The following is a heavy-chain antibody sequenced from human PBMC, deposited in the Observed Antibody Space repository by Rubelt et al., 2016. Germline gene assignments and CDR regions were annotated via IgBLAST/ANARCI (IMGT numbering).Heavy chain of an antibody. J-gene: IGHJ4*02. CDR1: GFAFDTYK. Sequence: EVQLVESGGGLVKPGGSLRLSCAASGFAFDTYKMNWIRQAPGKGLEWVSSISSSSTYMYYADSVKGRFTISRDDAKNSLYLQMNSLRAEATAVYYCARDVQWVYRGTDYWGQGTLVTVSS. D-gene: IGHD1-1*01. CDR3: ARDVQWVYRGTDY. V-gene: IGHV3-21*01. CDR2: ISSSSTYM.